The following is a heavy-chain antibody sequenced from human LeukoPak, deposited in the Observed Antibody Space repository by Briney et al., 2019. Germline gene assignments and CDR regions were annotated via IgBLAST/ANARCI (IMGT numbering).Heavy chain of an antibody. CDR2: IYTSGST. D-gene: IGHD3-10*01. CDR3: ARVPMYGSGSYEGDDAFDI. CDR1: GGSISSGGYY. Sequence: SETLSLTCTVSGGSISSGGYYWSWIRQPAGKGLEWIGRIYTSGSTNYNPSLKSRVTMSVDTSKNQFPLKLSSVTAADTAVYYCARVPMYGSGSYEGDDAFDIWGQGTMVTVSS. V-gene: IGHV4-61*02. J-gene: IGHJ3*02.